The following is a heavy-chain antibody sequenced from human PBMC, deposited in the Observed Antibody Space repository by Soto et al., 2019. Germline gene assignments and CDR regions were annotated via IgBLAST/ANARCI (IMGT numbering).Heavy chain of an antibody. CDR1: GFTVSNNY. CDR3: ARDGGSSGVDY. D-gene: IGHD6-19*01. V-gene: IGHV3-53*01. J-gene: IGHJ4*02. CDR2: IYSGGTT. Sequence: EVQLVESGGGLIQPGGSLRLSCAASGFTVSNNYMSWVRQAPGKGLEWVSVIYSGGTTYYSDSVKGRFTISRDNSKKTRYLQMNSLRAEDTAVYYCARDGGSSGVDYWGQGTLVTVSS.